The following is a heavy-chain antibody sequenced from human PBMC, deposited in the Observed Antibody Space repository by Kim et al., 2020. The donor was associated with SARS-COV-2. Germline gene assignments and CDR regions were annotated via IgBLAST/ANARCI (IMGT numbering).Heavy chain of an antibody. D-gene: IGHD1-26*01. CDR3: ARDQGGSYWYYFDY. CDR2: IYYSGST. Sequence: SETLSLTCTVSGGSISSYYWSWIRQPPGKGLEWIGYIYYSGSTNYNPSLKSRVTISVDTSKNQFSLKLSSVTAADTAVYYCARDQGGSYWYYFDYWGQGTLVTVSS. J-gene: IGHJ4*02. V-gene: IGHV4-59*13. CDR1: GGSISSYY.